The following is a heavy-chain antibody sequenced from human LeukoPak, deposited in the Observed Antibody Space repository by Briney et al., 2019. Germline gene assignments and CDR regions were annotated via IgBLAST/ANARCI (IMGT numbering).Heavy chain of an antibody. D-gene: IGHD3-22*01. CDR1: GGSISSSSYY. CDR2: IYYSGST. V-gene: IGHV4-39*07. J-gene: IGHJ4*02. CDR3: ARVADDSSGYYPPDY. Sequence: SETLSLTCTVSGGSISSSSYYWGWIRQPPGKGLEWIGSIYYSGSTYYNPSLKSRVTISVDTSKNQFSLKLSSVTAADTAVYYCARVADDSSGYYPPDYWGQGTLVTVSS.